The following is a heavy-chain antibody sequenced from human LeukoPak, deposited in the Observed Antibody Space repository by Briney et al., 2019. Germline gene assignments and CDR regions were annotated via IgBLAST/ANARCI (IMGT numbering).Heavy chain of an antibody. CDR2: ISYDGSNK. CDR3: ARVRHCSSTSCRKKIYYYYGMDV. V-gene: IGHV3-30-3*01. Sequence: PGGSLRLSCAASGFTFSSYAMHWVRQAPGKGLEWVAVISYDGSNKYYADSVKGRFTISRDNSKNTLYLQMNSLRAEDTAVYYCARVRHCSSTSCRKKIYYYYGMDVWGQGTTVTVSS. D-gene: IGHD2-2*01. J-gene: IGHJ6*02. CDR1: GFTFSSYA.